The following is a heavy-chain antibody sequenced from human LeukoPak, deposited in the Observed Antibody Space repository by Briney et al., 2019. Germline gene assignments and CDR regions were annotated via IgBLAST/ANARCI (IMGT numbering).Heavy chain of an antibody. CDR3: ARGSIPYYGSAHFDY. J-gene: IGHJ4*02. CDR1: GYTFTSYY. V-gene: IGHV1-46*01. D-gene: IGHD3-10*01. Sequence: GASVKVSCKASGYTFTSYYMHWVRQAPGQGLEWMGIINPSGGSTSYAQKFQGRVTMTRDTSTSTVYMELSSLRSEDTAVYYCARGSIPYYGSAHFDYWGQGNLVTVSS. CDR2: INPSGGST.